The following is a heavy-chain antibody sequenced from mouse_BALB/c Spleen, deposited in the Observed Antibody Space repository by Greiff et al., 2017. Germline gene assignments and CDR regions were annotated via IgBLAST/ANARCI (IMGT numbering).Heavy chain of an antibody. Sequence: QVQLQQPGAELVKPGAPVKLSCKASGYTFTSYWMNWVKQRPGRGLEWIGRIDPSDSETHYNQKFKDKATLTVDKSSSTAYIQLSSLTSEDSAVYYCARGGPYFDYWGQGTTLTVSS. J-gene: IGHJ2*01. CDR1: GYTFTSYW. CDR3: ARGGPYFDY. V-gene: IGHV1-69*02. CDR2: IDPSDSET.